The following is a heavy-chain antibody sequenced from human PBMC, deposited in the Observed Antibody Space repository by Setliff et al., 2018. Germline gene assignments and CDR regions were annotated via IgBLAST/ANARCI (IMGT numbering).Heavy chain of an antibody. CDR1: GFTVSSNY. J-gene: IGHJ4*02. V-gene: IGHV3-53*01. Sequence: SLRLSCAASGFTVSSNYMSWVRQAPGKGLEWVSVIYSGGSTHYADSVKGRFTISRDNSKNTLYLQMNSLRAEDTAVYYCARASFSSAWYYFDYWGQGTLVTVSS. CDR3: ARASFSSAWYYFDY. CDR2: IYSGGST. D-gene: IGHD6-19*01.